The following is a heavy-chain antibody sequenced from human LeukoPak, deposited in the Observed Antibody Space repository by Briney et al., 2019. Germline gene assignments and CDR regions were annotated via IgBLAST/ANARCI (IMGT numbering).Heavy chain of an antibody. CDR2: ISGSGGST. J-gene: IGHJ3*02. CDR3: AKAGYGSGSYYNSDAFDI. V-gene: IGHV3-23*01. D-gene: IGHD3-10*01. CDR1: GFTFSSYA. Sequence: GGSLRLPCAASGFTFSSYAMSWVRQAPGKGLEWVSAISGSGGSTYYADSVKGRFTISRDNSKNTLYLQMNSLRAEDTAVYYCAKAGYGSGSYYNSDAFDIWGQGTMVTVSS.